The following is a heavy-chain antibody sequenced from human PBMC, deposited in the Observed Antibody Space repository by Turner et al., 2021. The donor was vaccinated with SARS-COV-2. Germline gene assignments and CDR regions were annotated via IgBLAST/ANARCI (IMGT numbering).Heavy chain of an antibody. CDR2: FNLNSVVT. CDR1: GYNFRGYY. D-gene: IGHD3-3*01. V-gene: IGHV1-2*07. Sequence: QVQLVQSGDGVKKPGASVKVSCKAYGYNFRGYYMHWVRQAPGPGLEWMEWFNLNSVVTNYAHKFQGSVTMTSDTSISTSYLELSRLISDDTAFYYLARGPLVYDFWSGYPNWFDPWCQGTLGTVSS. CDR3: ARGPLVYDFWSGYPNWFDP. J-gene: IGHJ5*02.